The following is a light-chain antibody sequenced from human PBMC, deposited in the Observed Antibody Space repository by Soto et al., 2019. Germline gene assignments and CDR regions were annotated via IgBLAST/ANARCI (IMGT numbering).Light chain of an antibody. CDR3: CSYAGSSVV. CDR2: EGN. CDR1: SSDVGSYNL. J-gene: IGLJ2*01. V-gene: IGLV2-23*01. Sequence: QSVLTQPASVSGSPGQSITISCTGTSSDVGSYNLVSWYQQHPGKAPKLMIYEGNKRPSGVSNRCSGSKSGNTASLTISGLQAEDEADYHCCSYAGSSVVFGGGTKLTVL.